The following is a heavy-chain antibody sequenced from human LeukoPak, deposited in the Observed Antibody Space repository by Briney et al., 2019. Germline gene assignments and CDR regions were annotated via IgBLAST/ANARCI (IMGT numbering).Heavy chain of an antibody. D-gene: IGHD2-15*01. CDR2: IYYSGST. CDR1: GGSPCSYS. Sequence: LETLSLTRTVSGGSPCSYSWSWIRHPPRRGLEWIGYIYYSGSTNYTTSLKSRVTISVDTPKDQFSLKMSSVTAAQTAVYYCARDGAAWGYGMDVWGQGTRVSVSS. CDR3: ARDGAAWGYGMDV. J-gene: IGHJ6*02. V-gene: IGHV4-59*01.